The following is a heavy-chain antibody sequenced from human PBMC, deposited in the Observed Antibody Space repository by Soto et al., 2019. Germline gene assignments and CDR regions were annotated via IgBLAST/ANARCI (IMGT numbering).Heavy chain of an antibody. CDR2: IVVGSGST. D-gene: IGHD2-15*01. J-gene: IGHJ6*02. CDR1: GFTFTRSA. Sequence: GASVKVSCKASGFTFTRSAVQWVRQARGQRLEWIGWIVVGSGSTNYAHKFQERVTITRDMSTSTAYMELSSLRSEDTAVYYCAADDCSGGSCSSSYYGMDVWG. CDR3: AADDCSGGSCSSSYYGMDV. V-gene: IGHV1-58*01.